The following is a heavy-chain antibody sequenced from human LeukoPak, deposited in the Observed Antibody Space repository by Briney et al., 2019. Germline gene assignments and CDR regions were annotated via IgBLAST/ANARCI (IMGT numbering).Heavy chain of an antibody. Sequence: PGGSLRLSCAASGFTFSSYAMSWVRKAPGKGLEWVSGIGGSGGGTYYADSVKGRFTVSRDNSKNTLYLQVSSLRAEDTAVYYCAKPTWGDGDSSGWSAFDYWGQGTLVTVSS. J-gene: IGHJ4*02. D-gene: IGHD6-19*01. CDR3: AKPTWGDGDSSGWSAFDY. V-gene: IGHV3-23*01. CDR1: GFTFSSYA. CDR2: IGGSGGGT.